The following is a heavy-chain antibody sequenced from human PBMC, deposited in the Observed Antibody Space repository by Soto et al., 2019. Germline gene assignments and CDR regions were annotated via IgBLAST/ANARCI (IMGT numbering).Heavy chain of an antibody. CDR2: IDWDDDK. V-gene: IGHV2-70*04. CDR1: GFSLGTTGMR. CDR3: ARTAGYYRGRQFDY. D-gene: IGHD3-10*01. J-gene: IGHJ4*02. Sequence: SGPTLVNPTQTLTLTCTFSGFSLGTTGMRVSWIRQPPGKALEWLARIDWDDDKFYSTSLKTRLTISKDTSKNRMVLRMTNMDPADTATYYCARTAGYYRGRQFDYWGQGTLVTVSS.